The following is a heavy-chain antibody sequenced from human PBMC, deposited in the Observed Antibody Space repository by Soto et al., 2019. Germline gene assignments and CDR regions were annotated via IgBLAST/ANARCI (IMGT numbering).Heavy chain of an antibody. J-gene: IGHJ4*02. V-gene: IGHV4-31*03. Sequence: SETLSLTCTVSGGSISSGGYYWTWIRQHPGKGLEWIGYIYYSGITYYNPSLKSRVTISVDTSKNTMYLQMNSLRAEDTAVYYCAKARYDNGWYVFDYWGQGTLVTVSS. CDR1: GGSISSGGYY. CDR3: AKARYDNGWYVFDY. CDR2: IYYSGIT. D-gene: IGHD6-19*01.